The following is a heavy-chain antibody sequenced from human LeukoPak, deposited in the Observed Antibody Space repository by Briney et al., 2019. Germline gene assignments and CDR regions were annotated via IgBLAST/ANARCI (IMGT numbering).Heavy chain of an antibody. CDR1: GFTFDDYA. CDR3: AKDKHGYSSGWYMGAFDI. J-gene: IGHJ3*02. D-gene: IGHD6-19*01. V-gene: IGHV3-43D*03. CDR2: ISWDGGST. Sequence: GGSLRLSCAASGFTFDDYAMHWVRQAPGKGLEWVSLISWDGGSTYYADSVKGRFTISRDNSKNSLYLQMNSLRAEDTALYYCAKDKHGYSSGWYMGAFDIWGQGTMVTVSS.